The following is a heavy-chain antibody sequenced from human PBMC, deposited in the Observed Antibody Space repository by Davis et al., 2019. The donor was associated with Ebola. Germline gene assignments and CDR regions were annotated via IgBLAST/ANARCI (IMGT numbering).Heavy chain of an antibody. J-gene: IGHJ6*02. D-gene: IGHD3-22*01. CDR3: ARGGLSMMVVPRDYYHGLDV. CDR1: GFTFTAYY. CDR2: INPNSGAA. V-gene: IGHV1-2*06. Sequence: ASVKVSCKASGFTFTAYYIHWVRQAPGQGLEWVGRINPNSGAANYAQKFQGRVTLTGDTSITTTYMHLSRLASDDTAIFYCARGGLSMMVVPRDYYHGLDVWGQGTMVTISS.